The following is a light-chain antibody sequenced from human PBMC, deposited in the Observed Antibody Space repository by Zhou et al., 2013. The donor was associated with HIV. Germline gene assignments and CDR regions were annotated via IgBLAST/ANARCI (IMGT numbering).Light chain of an antibody. J-gene: IGKJ2*01. CDR3: QHYDDLPPRHT. Sequence: DIQMTQSPSSLSAFVGDRVTITCQASQDISNYLNWYQQKPGKAPKLLIYDASNLETGVPSRFSGRGSGTDFTFTISSLQPEDIATYYCQHYDDLPPRHTFGPGDQAGDQT. CDR2: DAS. CDR1: QDISNY. V-gene: IGKV1-33*01.